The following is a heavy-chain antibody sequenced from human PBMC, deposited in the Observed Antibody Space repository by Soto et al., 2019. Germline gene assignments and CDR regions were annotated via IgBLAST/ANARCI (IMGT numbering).Heavy chain of an antibody. D-gene: IGHD1-26*01. Sequence: GASVKVSCKASGGTFSSYAISWVRQAPGQGLEWMGGIIPIFGTANYAQKCQGRVTIPADESTSTAYMELSSLRCEDTAVYYCARESPRVGATHWGQGTLVTVSS. CDR3: ARESPRVGATH. CDR1: GGTFSSYA. J-gene: IGHJ4*02. CDR2: IIPIFGTA. V-gene: IGHV1-69*01.